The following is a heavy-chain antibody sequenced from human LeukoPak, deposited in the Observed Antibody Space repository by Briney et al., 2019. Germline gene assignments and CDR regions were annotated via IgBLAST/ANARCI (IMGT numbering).Heavy chain of an antibody. CDR2: IRSEVDGGIT. CDR3: TRDFRGTNPFAY. J-gene: IGHJ4*02. D-gene: IGHD3-10*01. Sequence: GGSLRLSCAVSGFTFTNAWMSWVRQAPGKGLEWVGRIRSEVDGGITDYAAPVKGRFTISRDDSKNTLYLQLNSLKTEDTAVYYCTRDFRGTNPFAYWGQGTLVTVSS. V-gene: IGHV3-15*01. CDR1: GFTFTNAW.